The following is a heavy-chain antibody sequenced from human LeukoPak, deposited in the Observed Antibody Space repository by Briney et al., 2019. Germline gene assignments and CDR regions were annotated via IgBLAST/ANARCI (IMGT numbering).Heavy chain of an antibody. CDR2: INGRGDDT. J-gene: IGHJ4*02. D-gene: IGHD6-19*01. CDR3: AKGHRSSSSFFDS. Sequence: GRSLRLSCAASGFTFSSYAMHWVRQAPGKGLEWVSAINGRGDDTYYPDSVKGRFTISRDNSNNTLYLQMNSLRAEDTAVYYCAKGHRSSSSFFDSWGQGILVTVSS. V-gene: IGHV3-23*01. CDR1: GFTFSSYA.